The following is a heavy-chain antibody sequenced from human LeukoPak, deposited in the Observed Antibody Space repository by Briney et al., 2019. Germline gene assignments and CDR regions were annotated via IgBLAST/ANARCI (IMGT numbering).Heavy chain of an antibody. Sequence: PSETLSLTCALYGGSFSGYYWSWIRQPPGKGLKWIGEINHSGSTNYNPSLKSRVTISVDTSKNQFSLKLSSVTAADTAVYYCARADYDFWSGYFYWGQGTLVTVSS. CDR1: GGSFSGYY. CDR2: INHSGST. V-gene: IGHV4-34*01. CDR3: ARADYDFWSGYFY. J-gene: IGHJ4*02. D-gene: IGHD3-3*01.